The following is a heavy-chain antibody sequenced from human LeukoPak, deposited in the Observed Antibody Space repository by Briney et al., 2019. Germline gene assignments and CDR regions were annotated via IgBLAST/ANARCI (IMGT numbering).Heavy chain of an antibody. D-gene: IGHD3-22*01. CDR2: IIPIFGTA. CDR3: AGGYYDSSGYRDFDY. CDR1: GGTFSSYA. Sequence: ASVKVSCKASGGTFSSYATSWVRQAPGQGLEWMGGIIPIFGTANYAQKFQGRVTVTADESTSTAYMELSSLRSEDTAVYYCAGGYYDSSGYRDFDYWGQGTLVTVSS. V-gene: IGHV1-69*13. J-gene: IGHJ4*02.